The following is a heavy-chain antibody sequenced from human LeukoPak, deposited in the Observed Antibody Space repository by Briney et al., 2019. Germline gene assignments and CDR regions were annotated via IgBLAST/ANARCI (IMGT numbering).Heavy chain of an antibody. D-gene: IGHD2-2*01. CDR3: AREGYCSSTSCYGGGN. V-gene: IGHV3-48*04. J-gene: IGHJ4*02. CDR2: ISSSGSTI. Sequence: PGGSLRLSCAASGFTFSSYSMNWVRQAPGKGLEWVSYISSSGSTIYYADSVKGRFTISRDNAKNSLYLQMNSLRAEDTAVYYCAREGYCSSTSCYGGGNWGQGTLVTVSS. CDR1: GFTFSSYS.